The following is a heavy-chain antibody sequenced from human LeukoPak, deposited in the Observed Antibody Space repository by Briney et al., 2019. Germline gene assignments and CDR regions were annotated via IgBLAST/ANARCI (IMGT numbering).Heavy chain of an antibody. J-gene: IGHJ5*02. Sequence: PGGSLRLSCAASGFTFSSYAMHWVRQAPGKGLEWVAVISYDGSNKYYADSVKGRFTISRDNPKNTLYLQMNSLRAEDTAVYYCARGPYCSSTSCYLGDWFDPWGQGTLVTVSS. D-gene: IGHD2-2*01. V-gene: IGHV3-30-3*01. CDR3: ARGPYCSSTSCYLGDWFDP. CDR2: ISYDGSNK. CDR1: GFTFSSYA.